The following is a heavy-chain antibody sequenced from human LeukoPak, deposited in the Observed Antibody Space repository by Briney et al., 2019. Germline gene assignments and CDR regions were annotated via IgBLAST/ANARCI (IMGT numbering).Heavy chain of an antibody. J-gene: IGHJ4*02. Sequence: GGSLRLSCAASGFTFSSYAMHWVRQAPGKGLEWVAVISYDGSNKYYADSVKGRFIISRDNAKNSLYLQMNSLRAEDTAVYFCTRSFDSSGYFFGHWGQGTLVTVSS. CDR3: TRSFDSSGYFFGH. V-gene: IGHV3-30-3*01. CDR2: ISYDGSNK. D-gene: IGHD3-22*01. CDR1: GFTFSSYA.